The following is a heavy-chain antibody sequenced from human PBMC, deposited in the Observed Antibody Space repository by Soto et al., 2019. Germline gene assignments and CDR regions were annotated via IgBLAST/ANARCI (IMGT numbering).Heavy chain of an antibody. Sequence: PGESLKISCKGSGYSFTSYWISLVRQMPGKGLEWMGRIDPSDSYTNYSPSFQGHVTISADKSISTAYLQWSSLKASDTAMYYCARPSYCSSTSCYRAWGMDVWGQGTTVTVSS. D-gene: IGHD2-2*02. CDR1: GYSFTSYW. J-gene: IGHJ6*02. V-gene: IGHV5-10-1*01. CDR2: IDPSDSYT. CDR3: ARPSYCSSTSCYRAWGMDV.